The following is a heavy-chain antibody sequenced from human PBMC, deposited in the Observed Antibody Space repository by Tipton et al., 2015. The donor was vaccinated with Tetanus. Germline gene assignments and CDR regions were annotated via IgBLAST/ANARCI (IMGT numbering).Heavy chain of an antibody. CDR2: IFPDDSDT. J-gene: IGHJ4*02. D-gene: IGHD6-6*01. CDR3: ARMYSTSSPFDH. CDR1: GYSFTSHW. V-gene: IGHV5-51*01. Sequence: QLVQSGAEVKKPGESLKISCQASGYSFTSHWIGWVRQMPGKGLEWMGMIFPDDSDTRYSPSFQGHVTFSVDKSTSTVYLQWSSLKASDTAMYFCARMYSTSSPFDHWGQGTLVAVSS.